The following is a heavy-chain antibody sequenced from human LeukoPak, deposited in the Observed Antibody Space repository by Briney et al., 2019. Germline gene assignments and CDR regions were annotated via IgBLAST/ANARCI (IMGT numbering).Heavy chain of an antibody. Sequence: SETLSLTCSVSGGSISSYYWSWIRQPAGKRLEWIGRIYISGSTNYNPSLKSRVTMSVDTSKNQFSLKLSSVTAADTAVYYCARDTPDGSSYHYNWFDPWGQGTLVTVSS. CDR2: IYISGST. V-gene: IGHV4-4*07. CDR3: ARDTPDGSSYHYNWFDP. J-gene: IGHJ5*02. D-gene: IGHD6-6*01. CDR1: GGSISSYY.